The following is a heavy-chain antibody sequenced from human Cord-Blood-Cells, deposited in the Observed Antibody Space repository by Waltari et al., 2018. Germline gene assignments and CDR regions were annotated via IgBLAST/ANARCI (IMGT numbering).Heavy chain of an antibody. CDR3: ARDPFDSSGYYGAFDI. CDR1: GYTFTGYY. CDR2: INPMRGGT. Sequence: QVQLVQSGAEVKKPGASVKVSCKASGYTFTGYYMHWVRQAPGQGLERMGWINPMRGGTNYAQKFQGRVTMTRDTSISTAYMELSRLRSDDTAVYYCARDPFDSSGYYGAFDIWGQGTMVTVSS. J-gene: IGHJ3*02. D-gene: IGHD3-22*01. V-gene: IGHV1-2*02.